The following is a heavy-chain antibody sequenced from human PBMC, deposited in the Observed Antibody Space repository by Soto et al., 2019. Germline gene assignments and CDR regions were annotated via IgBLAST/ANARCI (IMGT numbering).Heavy chain of an antibody. CDR2: ISAYSGNT. Sequence: ASVKVSCKASGYSFTRYYISWVRQAPGQGLEWMGWISAYSGNTNYAQKLQGRVTMTTDTSTSTAYMELRSLRSDDTAVYYCARDTGAPFGYDYWGQGTLVTVSS. J-gene: IGHJ4*02. CDR1: GYSFTRYY. D-gene: IGHD1-1*01. CDR3: ARDTGAPFGYDY. V-gene: IGHV1-18*01.